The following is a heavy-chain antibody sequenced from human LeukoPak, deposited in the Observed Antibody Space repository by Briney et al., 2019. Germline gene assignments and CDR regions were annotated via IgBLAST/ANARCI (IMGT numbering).Heavy chain of an antibody. CDR3: ARARSSWYPHYYYYYYMDV. Sequence: ASVKVSCKASGYTFTSYDINWVRQATGQGLEWMGWMNPNSGDTGYAQKFQGRVTMTRNTSISTAYMELSSLRSEDTAVYYCARARSSWYPHYYYYYYMDVWGKGTTVTVSS. CDR2: MNPNSGDT. CDR1: GYTFTSYD. D-gene: IGHD6-13*01. J-gene: IGHJ6*03. V-gene: IGHV1-8*01.